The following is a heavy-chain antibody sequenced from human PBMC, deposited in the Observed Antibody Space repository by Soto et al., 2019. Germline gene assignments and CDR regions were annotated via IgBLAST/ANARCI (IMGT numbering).Heavy chain of an antibody. Sequence: QVQLVESGGGVVQPGRSLRLSCAASGFTFSSYGMHWVRQAPGKGLEWVAVIWYDGSNKYYADSVKGRFTISRDNSKNTLYLQMNSLRAEDTAVYYCAREETDIVVVPAAPPTGYYYMDVWGKGTTVTVSS. CDR1: GFTFSSYG. D-gene: IGHD2-2*01. J-gene: IGHJ6*03. V-gene: IGHV3-33*01. CDR2: IWYDGSNK. CDR3: AREETDIVVVPAAPPTGYYYMDV.